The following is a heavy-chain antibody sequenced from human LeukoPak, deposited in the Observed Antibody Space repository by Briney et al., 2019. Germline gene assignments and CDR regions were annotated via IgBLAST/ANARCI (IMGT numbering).Heavy chain of an antibody. Sequence: GESLKISCNCSGYIFTSYWIGLVRPMPGKGLELVGIIYPGDSDTRYSPSFQGQVTISDDKSISTAYLKWSSLKASDTAMYYCAEYCSGSRCYSGRFDPWGQGTLVTVSS. D-gene: IGHD2-15*01. V-gene: IGHV5-51*01. CDR1: GYIFTSYW. CDR3: AEYCSGSRCYSGRFDP. J-gene: IGHJ5*02. CDR2: IYPGDSDT.